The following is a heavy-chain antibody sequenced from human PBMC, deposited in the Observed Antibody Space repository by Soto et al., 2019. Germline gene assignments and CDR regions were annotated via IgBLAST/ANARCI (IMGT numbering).Heavy chain of an antibody. J-gene: IGHJ5*02. CDR2: IYYSGST. V-gene: IGHV4-31*03. Sequence: QVQLQESGPGLVKPSQTLSLTCTVSGGSISSGGYYWSWIRQHPGKGLEWIGYIYYSGSTYFNPSPKSRLTISVDTSKNQFSLQLSSVTAADPAVYYCARAGHSSSSEGANWFDPWGQGTLVTVSS. D-gene: IGHD6-6*01. CDR1: GGSISSGGYY. CDR3: ARAGHSSSSEGANWFDP.